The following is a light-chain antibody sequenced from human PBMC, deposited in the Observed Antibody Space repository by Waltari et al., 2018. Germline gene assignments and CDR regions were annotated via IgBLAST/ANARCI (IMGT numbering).Light chain of an antibody. J-gene: IGLJ1*01. Sequence: SYELTQPPSVSVSPGQTASITCSGDKLGDKYACWYQQKPGQSPVLVIYQDSKRPSGIPESVSGSNSGNTATLTISGTQAMDEADYYCQAWDSSFYVFGTGTKVTVL. CDR2: QDS. V-gene: IGLV3-1*01. CDR1: KLGDKY. CDR3: QAWDSSFYV.